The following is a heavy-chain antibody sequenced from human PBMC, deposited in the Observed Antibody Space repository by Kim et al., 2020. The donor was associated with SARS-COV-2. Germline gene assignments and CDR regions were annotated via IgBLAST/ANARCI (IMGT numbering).Heavy chain of an antibody. J-gene: IGHJ2*01. CDR2: IYYSGST. CDR3: ARDHREWSQYTANWYFDL. D-gene: IGHD3-3*01. CDR1: GGSISSYY. Sequence: SETLSLTCTVSGGSISSYYWSWIRQPPGKGLEWIGYIYYSGSTNYNPSLKSRVTISVDTSKNQFSLKLSSVTAADPAVYYCARDHREWSQYTANWYFDLWGRGTLVTVSS. V-gene: IGHV4-59*01.